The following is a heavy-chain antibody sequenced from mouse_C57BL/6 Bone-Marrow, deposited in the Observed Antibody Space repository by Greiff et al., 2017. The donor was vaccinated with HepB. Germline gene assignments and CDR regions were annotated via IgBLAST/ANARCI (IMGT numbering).Heavy chain of an antibody. D-gene: IGHD2-1*01. CDR3: AFLWYFWYFDV. CDR2: IDPEDGET. CDR1: GFNIKDYY. V-gene: IGHV14-2*01. Sequence: EVKLVESGAELVKPGASVKLSCTASGFNIKDYYMHWVKQRTEQGLEWIGRIDPEDGETKYAPKFQGKATIKADTSSNTAYLQLSSLTSEDTAVYYCAFLWYFWYFDVWGTGTTVTVSS. J-gene: IGHJ1*03.